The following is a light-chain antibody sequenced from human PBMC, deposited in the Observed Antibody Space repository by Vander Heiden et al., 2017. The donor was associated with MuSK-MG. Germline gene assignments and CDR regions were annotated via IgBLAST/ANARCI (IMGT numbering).Light chain of an antibody. V-gene: IGKV1-33*01. Sequence: DIQMTQSPSSLSASVGDRVTITCQASQDISNYLNWYQQKPGKAPKLLIYDASNLETGVPSRFSASGSGTDFTFTIRILQPEDVATYYCHEDDTLPITFGQGTLLEIK. CDR1: QDISNY. J-gene: IGKJ5*01. CDR3: HEDDTLPIT. CDR2: DAS.